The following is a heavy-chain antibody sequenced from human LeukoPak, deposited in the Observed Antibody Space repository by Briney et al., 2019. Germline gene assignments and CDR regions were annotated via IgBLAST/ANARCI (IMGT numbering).Heavy chain of an antibody. CDR1: GFTFSSYW. Sequence: GGSLRLSCAASGFTFSSYWMSWVRQAPGKGLEWVANIKQDGSEKYYVDSVKGRFTISRDNSKNTLYLQMNSLRAEDTAVYYCASSPVSYCSSTSCWGSYFDYWGQGTLVTVSS. CDR2: IKQDGSEK. J-gene: IGHJ4*02. D-gene: IGHD2-2*01. V-gene: IGHV3-7*01. CDR3: ASSPVSYCSSTSCWGSYFDY.